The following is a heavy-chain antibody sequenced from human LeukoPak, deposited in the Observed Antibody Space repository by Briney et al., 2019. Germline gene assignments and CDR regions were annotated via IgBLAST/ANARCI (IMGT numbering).Heavy chain of an antibody. CDR3: ARAARGVVRGVIQDY. J-gene: IGHJ4*02. D-gene: IGHD3-10*01. CDR1: GYTFTSYG. CDR2: ISAYNGNT. Sequence: ASVKVSCKASGYTFTSYGISWVRQAPGQGLEWMGWISAYNGNTNYAQKLQGRVTMTTDTSTSTAYMELRSLRSDDTAVYYCARAARGVVRGVIQDYWGQGTLVTVSS. V-gene: IGHV1-18*01.